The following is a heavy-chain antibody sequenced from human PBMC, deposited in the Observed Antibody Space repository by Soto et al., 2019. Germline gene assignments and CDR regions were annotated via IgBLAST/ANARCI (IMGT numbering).Heavy chain of an antibody. CDR2: VYHSGST. D-gene: IGHD3-10*01. CDR1: GTSINTGRYY. V-gene: IGHV4-39*01. CDR3: ARIGNFYGSGSYYDTPFDS. Sequence: SETLSLTCTVSGTSINTGRYYWAWIRQPPGRGLEWVASVYHSGSTYYNPSLKSRVTISIDTSRNQFSLKLNSVTAADTAIFYCARIGNFYGSGSYYDTPFDSWGQGTMVTSPQ. J-gene: IGHJ4*02.